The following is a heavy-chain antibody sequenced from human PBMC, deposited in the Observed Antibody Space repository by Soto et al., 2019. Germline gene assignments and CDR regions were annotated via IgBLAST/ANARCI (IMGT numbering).Heavy chain of an antibody. CDR1: GGSISSGGYY. Sequence: SETLSLTCTVSGGSISSGGYYWSWIRQHPGKGLEWIGYIYYSGSTYYNPSLKSRVTISVDTSKNQFSLKLSSVTAADTAVYYCAQHYGSGSYYNDDAFDIWGQGTMVTVSS. J-gene: IGHJ3*02. D-gene: IGHD3-10*01. CDR3: AQHYGSGSYYNDDAFDI. CDR2: IYYSGST. V-gene: IGHV4-31*03.